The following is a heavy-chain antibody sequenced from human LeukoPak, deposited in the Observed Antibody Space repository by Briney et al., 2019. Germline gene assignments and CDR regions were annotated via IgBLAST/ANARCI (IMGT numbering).Heavy chain of an antibody. J-gene: IGHJ4*02. V-gene: IGHV4-38-2*02. CDR1: GYSISSGYY. D-gene: IGHD4-17*01. CDR3: AKDLNYGDLLDY. CDR2: IYYSGST. Sequence: SETLSLTCTVSGYSISSGYYWGWIRQPPGKGLEWIGSIYYSGSTYYNPSLKSRVTISVDTSKNQFSLKLSSVTAADTAVYYCAKDLNYGDLLDYWGQGTLVTVSS.